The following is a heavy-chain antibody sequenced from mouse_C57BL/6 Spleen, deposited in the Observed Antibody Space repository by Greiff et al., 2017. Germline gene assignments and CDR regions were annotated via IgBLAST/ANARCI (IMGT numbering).Heavy chain of an antibody. CDR1: GFSLTSYG. CDR2: IWRGGST. J-gene: IGHJ4*01. Sequence: VKVVESGPGLVQPSQSLSITCTVSGFSLTSYGVHWVRQSPGKGLEWLGVIWRGGSTDYNAAFMSRLSITKDNSKSQVFFKMNSLQADDTAIYYCAKKRGVDYYYAMDYWGQGTSVTVSS. CDR3: AKKRGVDYYYAMDY. D-gene: IGHD1-1*01. V-gene: IGHV2-5*01.